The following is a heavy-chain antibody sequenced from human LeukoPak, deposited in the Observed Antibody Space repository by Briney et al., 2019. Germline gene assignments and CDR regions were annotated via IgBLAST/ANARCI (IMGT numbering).Heavy chain of an antibody. CDR3: ARFPRIAAHPGGY. CDR1: GGSISSSNW. J-gene: IGHJ4*02. CDR2: IYHSGST. Sequence: PSKTLSLTCAVSGGSISSSNWWSWVRQPPGKGLEWIGEIYHSGSTNYNPSLKSRVTISVDTSKNQFSLKLSSVTAADTAVYYCARFPRIAAHPGGYWGQGTLVTVSS. D-gene: IGHD6-6*01. V-gene: IGHV4-4*02.